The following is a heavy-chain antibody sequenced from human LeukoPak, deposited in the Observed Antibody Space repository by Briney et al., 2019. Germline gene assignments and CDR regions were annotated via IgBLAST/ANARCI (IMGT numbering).Heavy chain of an antibody. CDR1: GYSISSGYY. D-gene: IGHD3-22*01. V-gene: IGHV4-38-2*02. Sequence: PSETLSLTCTVSGYSISSGYYWGWIRQPPGKGLEWIGSIYHSGSTYYSPSLKSRVTISVDTSKNQFSLKLSSVTAADTAVYYCARGRGYYDNSGYFDALDFWGQGTMVTVSA. CDR3: ARGRGYYDNSGYFDALDF. CDR2: IYHSGST. J-gene: IGHJ3*01.